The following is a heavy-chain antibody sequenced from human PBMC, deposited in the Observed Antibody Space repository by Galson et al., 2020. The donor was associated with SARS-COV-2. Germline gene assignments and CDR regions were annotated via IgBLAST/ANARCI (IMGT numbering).Heavy chain of an antibody. Sequence: SETLSLTCTVSGGSISSYYWSWIRQPPGKGLEWIGYIYYSGSTNYNPSLKSRVTISVDTSKNQFSLKLSSVTAADTAVYYCARLTVAPLSYYYYYGMDVWGQGTTVTVSS. CDR2: IYYSGST. J-gene: IGHJ6*02. CDR1: GGSISSYY. D-gene: IGHD5-12*01. CDR3: ARLTVAPLSYYYYYGMDV. V-gene: IGHV4-59*01.